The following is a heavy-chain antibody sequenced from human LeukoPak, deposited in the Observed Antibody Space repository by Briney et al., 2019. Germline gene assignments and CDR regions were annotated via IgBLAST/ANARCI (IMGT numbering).Heavy chain of an antibody. J-gene: IGHJ4*02. V-gene: IGHV4-30-2*01. Sequence: SETLSLTCAVSGGSISSGGYSWSWIRQPPGKGLEWIGYIYHSGSTYYNPSLKSRVTISVDRSKNQFSLKLSSVTAADTAVYYCAREAEMATIDYWGQGTLVTVSS. CDR3: AREAEMATIDY. CDR2: IYHSGST. CDR1: GGSISSGGYS. D-gene: IGHD5-24*01.